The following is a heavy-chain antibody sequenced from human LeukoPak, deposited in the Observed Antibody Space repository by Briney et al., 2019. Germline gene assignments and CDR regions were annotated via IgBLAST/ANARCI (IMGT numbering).Heavy chain of an antibody. D-gene: IGHD3-3*01. CDR3: AKANSITIFGVISPVDY. J-gene: IGHJ4*02. V-gene: IGHV3-23*01. CDR2: ISDSGGST. CDR1: GFTVSSNS. Sequence: TGGSLRLSCTVSGFTVSSNSMSWVRQAPGKGLEWVSTISDSGGSTYYADSVKGRFTISRDNSKNTLYLQMNSLRAEDTAVYYCAKANSITIFGVISPVDYWGQGTLVTVSS.